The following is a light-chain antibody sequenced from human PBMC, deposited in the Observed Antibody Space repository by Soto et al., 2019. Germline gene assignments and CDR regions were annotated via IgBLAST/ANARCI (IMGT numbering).Light chain of an antibody. CDR1: QGIRND. J-gene: IGKJ5*01. Sequence: AIQMTQSPSSLSASVGDRVTITCRASQGIRNDLGWYQQKPGKAPKLLIYAASSLQSGVPSRFSGSGSGTDFTLTISSLQPEDFATYYCQQYDNLPQITFGQGTRLEIK. CDR2: AAS. V-gene: IGKV1-6*01. CDR3: QQYDNLPQIT.